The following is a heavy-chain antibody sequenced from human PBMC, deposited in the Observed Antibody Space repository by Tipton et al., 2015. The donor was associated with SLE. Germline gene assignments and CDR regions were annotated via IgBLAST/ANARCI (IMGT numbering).Heavy chain of an antibody. CDR3: ARVGRTPMVRGSDYYYYYMDV. Sequence: GLVKPSETLSLSCSVSNGSISSYFWTWIRQPPGKGLEWIGYITYSESTNYNPSLKSRVTISVDKSKNHFSLKLNSVTAADTALYYCARVGRTPMVRGSDYYYYYMDVWGKGTTVTVSS. J-gene: IGHJ6*03. D-gene: IGHD3-10*01. CDR1: NGSISSYF. CDR2: ITYSEST. V-gene: IGHV4-59*01.